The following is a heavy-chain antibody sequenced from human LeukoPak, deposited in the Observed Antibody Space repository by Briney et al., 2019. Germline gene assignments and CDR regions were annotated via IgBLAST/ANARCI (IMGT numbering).Heavy chain of an antibody. J-gene: IGHJ6*03. Sequence: ASVKVSCKASGYTFTSYAMHWVRQAPGQRLEWMGWINAGNGNTKYSQEFQGRVTITRDTSASTAYMELSRLRSDDTAVYYCARNKVLLWFGELSHYYMDVWGKGTTVTISS. V-gene: IGHV1-3*01. CDR2: INAGNGNT. CDR1: GYTFTSYA. D-gene: IGHD3-10*01. CDR3: ARNKVLLWFGELSHYYMDV.